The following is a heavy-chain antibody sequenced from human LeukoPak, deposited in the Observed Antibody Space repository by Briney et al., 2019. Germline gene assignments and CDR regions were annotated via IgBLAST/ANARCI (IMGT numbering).Heavy chain of an antibody. Sequence: ASVKVSCEASGYTFSNYDMNWVRQAPGQGLEWMGMITPSGGISYAQKFQGRVTMTRDMSTNTVYMELSSLRSEDTAVYYCARVDSTSPHELDYWGQGTLVTVSP. V-gene: IGHV1-46*01. CDR1: GYTFSNYD. D-gene: IGHD6-6*01. CDR2: ITPSGGI. CDR3: ARVDSTSPHELDY. J-gene: IGHJ4*02.